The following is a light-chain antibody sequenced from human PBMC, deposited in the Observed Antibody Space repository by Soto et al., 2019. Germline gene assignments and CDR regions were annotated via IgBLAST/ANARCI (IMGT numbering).Light chain of an antibody. J-gene: IGKJ1*01. CDR1: QSVSSY. CDR3: QQRSTWPVT. V-gene: IGKV3-11*01. Sequence: EIVLTQSPATLSLSPGEGATLSCRASQSVSSYLAWYQQKPGQAPRLLIYDTSNRATGIPARFSGSGSGTDFTLIISSLEPEDFAVYYCQQRSTWPVTFDLGTKVEV. CDR2: DTS.